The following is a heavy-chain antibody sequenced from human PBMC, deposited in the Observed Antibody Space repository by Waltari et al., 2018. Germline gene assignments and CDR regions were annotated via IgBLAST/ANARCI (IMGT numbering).Heavy chain of an antibody. CDR1: GGSISSHY. D-gene: IGHD6-19*01. J-gene: IGHJ4*02. V-gene: IGHV4-59*11. CDR2: IYYSGST. CDR3: ARLGVAVAGTGWFDY. Sequence: QVQLQESGPGLVKPSETLSLTCTVSGGSISSHYWSWIRQPPGKGLEWIGYIYYSGSTNYNPSLTSRVTISVETSKNQFSLKLSSVTAADTAVYYCARLGVAVAGTGWFDYWGQGTLVTVSS.